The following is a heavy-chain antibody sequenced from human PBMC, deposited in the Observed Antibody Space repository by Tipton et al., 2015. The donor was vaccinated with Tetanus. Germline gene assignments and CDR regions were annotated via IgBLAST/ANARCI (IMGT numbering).Heavy chain of an antibody. Sequence: SLRLSCAASGFAFSTFGMHWVRQAPGKGLEWEAVISYDGSNKYYVDSVKGRFTISRDNSKNTLYLEMNSLRAEDTALYYCARDCVTRFTIVRGFYXYFGMXVWXXGTTVXVS. CDR3: ARDCVTRFTIVRGFYXYFGMXV. CDR1: GFAFSTFG. V-gene: IGHV3-30*03. CDR2: ISYDGSNK. D-gene: IGHD3-10*01. J-gene: IGHJ6*02.